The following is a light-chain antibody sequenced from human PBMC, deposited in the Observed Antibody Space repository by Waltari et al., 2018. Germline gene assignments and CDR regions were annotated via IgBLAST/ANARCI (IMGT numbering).Light chain of an antibody. CDR3: QQYGSSPHT. CDR1: QSVSSSY. CDR2: GAS. J-gene: IGKJ1*01. Sequence: EIVLTQSPGTLSLSLGERATLSCRASQSVSSSYLAWYQQKPGQAPRLLIYGASSRATGIPDRFSGSGSGTDFTLTISRLEPEDFAVYYCQQYGSSPHTFGQGTKVEIK. V-gene: IGKV3-20*01.